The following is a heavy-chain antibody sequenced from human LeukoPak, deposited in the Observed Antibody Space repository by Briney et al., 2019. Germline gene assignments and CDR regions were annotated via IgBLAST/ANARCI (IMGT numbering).Heavy chain of an antibody. CDR3: ATLYCSGGSCYGMDV. CDR2: FDPEDGET. V-gene: IGHV1-24*01. Sequence: ASVKVSCKVSGYTLTELSMHWVRQAPGKELEWMGGFDPEDGETIYAQKFQGRVTMTEDTSTDTAYMELSSLRSEDTAVYYCATLYCSGGSCYGMDVWGQGTTVTVSS. CDR1: GYTLTELS. D-gene: IGHD2-15*01. J-gene: IGHJ6*02.